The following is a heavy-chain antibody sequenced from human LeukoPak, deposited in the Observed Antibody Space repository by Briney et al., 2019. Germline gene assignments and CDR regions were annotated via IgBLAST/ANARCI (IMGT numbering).Heavy chain of an antibody. Sequence: GGSLRLSCAASGFTFSNYYTTWIRQAPGKGLEYISYISGSGTTTNYADSVKGRFTISRDNDKNSLYLQMNSLRAEDTAVYYCAREARISRDWGQGTLVTVSS. CDR1: GFTFSNYY. D-gene: IGHD1-14*01. J-gene: IGHJ4*02. CDR2: ISGSGTTT. CDR3: AREARISRD. V-gene: IGHV3-11*01.